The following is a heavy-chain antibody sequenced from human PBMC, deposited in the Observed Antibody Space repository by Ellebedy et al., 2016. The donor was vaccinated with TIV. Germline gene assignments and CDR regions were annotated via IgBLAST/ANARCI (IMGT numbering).Heavy chain of an antibody. CDR1: SYTFTNYG. Sequence: AASVKVSCKASSYTFTNYGLTWVRQAPGQGLEWMGWISGYNGNTNYAQKLQGRVTMTTDTSTSTAYMELRSLRSDDTAVYYCARDPIVGATRCFDYWGQGTLVTVSS. CDR2: ISGYNGNT. D-gene: IGHD1-26*01. V-gene: IGHV1-18*01. CDR3: ARDPIVGATRCFDY. J-gene: IGHJ4*02.